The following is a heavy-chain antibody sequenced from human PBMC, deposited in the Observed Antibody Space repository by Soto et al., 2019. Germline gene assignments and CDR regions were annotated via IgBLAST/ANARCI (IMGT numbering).Heavy chain of an antibody. CDR2: IRSKAYGGTT. CDR1: GFTFGDYA. D-gene: IGHD3-3*01. CDR3: TREISDFWSGYSVPVAFDY. J-gene: IGHJ4*02. V-gene: IGHV3-49*03. Sequence: GGSLRLSCTASGFTFGDYAMSWFRQAPGKGLEWVGFIRSKAYGGTTEYAASVKGRFTISRDDSKSIAYLQMNSLKTEDTAVYYCTREISDFWSGYSVPVAFDYWGQGTLVTVSS.